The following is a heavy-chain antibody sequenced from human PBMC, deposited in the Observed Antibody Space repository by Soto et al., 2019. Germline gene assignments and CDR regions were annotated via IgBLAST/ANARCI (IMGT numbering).Heavy chain of an antibody. CDR1: GGSFSGYY. D-gene: IGHD1-26*01. CDR3: ARLPLSGSYFDS. J-gene: IGHJ4*02. CDR2: INHSGST. Sequence: PSETLSLTCAVYGGSFSGYYLSWIRQPPGKGLEWIGEINHSGSTNYNPSLKSRVTISVDTSKNQFSLNLSSVTAADTAMYYCARLPLSGSYFDSWGQGTLVTVSS. V-gene: IGHV4-34*01.